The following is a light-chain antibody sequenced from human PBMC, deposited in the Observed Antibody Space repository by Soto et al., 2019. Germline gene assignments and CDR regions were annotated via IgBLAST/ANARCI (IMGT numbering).Light chain of an antibody. V-gene: IGKV1-39*01. CDR1: QSISTY. J-gene: IGKJ2*02. Sequence: QXTQSPSSLSASVGDRVTITCRASQSISTYLNWYQQKVGKAPKLLIYAASSLQRGVPSRFRGSGSGTDFTLTISSLQPEDFATYYCQQSYSTPRTFGQGTKLETK. CDR3: QQSYSTPRT. CDR2: AAS.